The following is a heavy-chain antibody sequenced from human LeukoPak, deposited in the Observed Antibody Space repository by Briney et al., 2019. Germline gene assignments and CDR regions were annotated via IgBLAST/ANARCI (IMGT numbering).Heavy chain of an antibody. Sequence: SETLSLTCGVSGGSFSGYYWSWIRKSPGRGLEWIGEINQSGSTNYNPSLESRVTVSVDTPENQFSLILRSVTAADTAVYFCAGGHGRVAAGRGGIITGAIYFDFWGQGSLVTVSS. CDR1: GGSFSGYY. V-gene: IGHV4-34*01. J-gene: IGHJ4*02. CDR2: INQSGST. CDR3: AGGHGRVAAGRGGIITGAIYFDF. D-gene: IGHD3-10*01.